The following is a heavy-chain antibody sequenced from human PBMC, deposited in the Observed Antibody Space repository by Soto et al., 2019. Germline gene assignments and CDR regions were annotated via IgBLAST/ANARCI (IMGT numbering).Heavy chain of an antibody. CDR3: ARDRPEILNPTDRPMFYY. CDR2: IKSDGSST. D-gene: IGHD6-6*01. Sequence: EVQLVESGGGLVQPGGSLRLSCAASGFTFSSHWMHWVRQVPGKGLVWVSRIKSDGSSTAYADSVKGRFTISTDNAKNTLYLQMNSLRVEDSAVYYCARDRPEILNPTDRPMFYYWGQRTLVTVSS. CDR1: GFTFSSHW. V-gene: IGHV3-74*01. J-gene: IGHJ4*02.